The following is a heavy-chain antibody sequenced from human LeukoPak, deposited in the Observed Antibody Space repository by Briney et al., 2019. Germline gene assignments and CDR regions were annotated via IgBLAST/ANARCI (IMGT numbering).Heavy chain of an antibody. CDR2: IKQDGSEK. V-gene: IGHV3-7*05. CDR3: VRARGGYRFDY. Sequence: GGSLRLSCAASGFTFSSYWMSWVRQAPGKGLEWVADIKQDGSEKYYVDSVKGRFTISRDNAENSLYLQMNSLRADDTAVYYCVRARGGYRFDYGGQGTLVTVSS. D-gene: IGHD3-16*02. J-gene: IGHJ4*02. CDR1: GFTFSSYW.